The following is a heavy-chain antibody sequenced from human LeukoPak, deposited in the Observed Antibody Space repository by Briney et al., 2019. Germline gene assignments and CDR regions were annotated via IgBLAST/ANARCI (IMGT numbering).Heavy chain of an antibody. V-gene: IGHV3-30*18. Sequence: GGSLRLSCAASGFTFSSYGMHWVRQVPGKGLEWVAVISYDGSNKYYADSVKGRFTISRDNSKNTLYLQMNSLRAEDTAVYYCAKVLTYYYDSSGYYPADYWGQGTLVTVSS. CDR1: GFTFSSYG. D-gene: IGHD3-22*01. CDR3: AKVLTYYYDSSGYYPADY. CDR2: ISYDGSNK. J-gene: IGHJ4*02.